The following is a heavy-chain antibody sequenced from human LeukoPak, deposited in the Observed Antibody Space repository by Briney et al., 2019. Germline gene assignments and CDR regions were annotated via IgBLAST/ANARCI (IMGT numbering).Heavy chain of an antibody. CDR2: INYDSTYI. D-gene: IGHD1-26*01. J-gene: IGHJ4*02. CDR3: ARGSGTFFDS. CDR1: GFTFSNCN. V-gene: IGHV3-21*01. Sequence: GGSLRLSCAASGFTFSNCNMNWVRQAPGKGLEWVSSINYDSTYIYYADSLKGRFTISRDNAKNSLYLQMNSLRAGDTAVYYCARGSGTFFDSWGQGTLVTVSS.